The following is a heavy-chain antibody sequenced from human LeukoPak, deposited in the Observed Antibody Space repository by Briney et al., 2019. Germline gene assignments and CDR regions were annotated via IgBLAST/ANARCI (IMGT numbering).Heavy chain of an antibody. D-gene: IGHD3-16*01. J-gene: IGHJ4*02. CDR1: GFTVSDTY. CDR3: AKGWGFGGD. V-gene: IGHV3-53*01. Sequence: GGSLRLSCAASGFTVSDTYMSWVRQAPGKGLEWVSTVHSDGSTYYADSVRGRFTISRDNSKNTLYLQMNSLRVEDTAVYYCAKGWGFGGDWGQGTLVTVSS. CDR2: VHSDGST.